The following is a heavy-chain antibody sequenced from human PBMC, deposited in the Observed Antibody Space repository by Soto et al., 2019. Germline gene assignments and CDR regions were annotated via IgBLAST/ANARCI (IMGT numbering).Heavy chain of an antibody. J-gene: IGHJ4*02. CDR2: IIPIFGTA. CDR3: ARRYSGSYFDY. Sequence: ASVKVSCKASGGTFSSYAISWVRQAPGQGLEWMGGIIPIFGTANYAQKFQGRVTITANESTSTAYMELSSLRSEDTDVYYCARRYSGSYFDYWGQGTLVTVSS. V-gene: IGHV1-69*13. CDR1: GGTFSSYA. D-gene: IGHD1-26*01.